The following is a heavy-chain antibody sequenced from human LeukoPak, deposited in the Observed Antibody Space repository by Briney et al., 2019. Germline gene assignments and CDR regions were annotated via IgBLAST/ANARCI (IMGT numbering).Heavy chain of an antibody. CDR1: GFTVSSNY. J-gene: IGHJ4*02. CDR2: IYSGGGT. Sequence: GGSLRLSCAATGFTVSSNYMSWVRQAPGKGLEWVSVIYSGGGTYYADSVKGRFTISRDNSKNTLYLQMNSLRADDTAVYYCARDGVAPGLYFDSWGQGTLATVSS. D-gene: IGHD3-16*01. CDR3: ARDGVAPGLYFDS. V-gene: IGHV3-66*01.